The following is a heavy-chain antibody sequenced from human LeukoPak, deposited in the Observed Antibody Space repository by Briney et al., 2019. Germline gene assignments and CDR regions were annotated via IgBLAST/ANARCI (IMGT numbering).Heavy chain of an antibody. CDR2: ISWNSGSI. V-gene: IGHV3-9*01. D-gene: IGHD2-2*02. CDR1: GFTFDDYA. J-gene: IGHJ5*02. CDR3: AKDIYPNLRQTENWFDP. Sequence: PGGSLRLSCAASGFTFDDYAMHWVRQAPGKGLEWVSGISWNSGSIGYADSVKGRFTISRDNAKNSLYLQMNSLRAEDTALYYCAKDIYPNLRQTENWFDPWGHGTLVTVSS.